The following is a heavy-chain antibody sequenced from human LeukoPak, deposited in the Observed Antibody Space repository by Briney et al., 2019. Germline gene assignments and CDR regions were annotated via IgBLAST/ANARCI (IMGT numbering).Heavy chain of an antibody. J-gene: IGHJ3*02. CDR2: ISGSGGST. CDR1: GFTFSSYA. V-gene: IGHV3-23*01. CDR3: ARIVVVPAAIYLPPDAFDI. Sequence: GGSLRLSCAASGFTFSSYAMSWVRQAPGKGLEWVSAISGSGGSTYYADSVKGRFTISRDNSKNTLYLQMNSLRAEDTAVYYCARIVVVPAAIYLPPDAFDIWGQGTMVTVSS. D-gene: IGHD2-2*02.